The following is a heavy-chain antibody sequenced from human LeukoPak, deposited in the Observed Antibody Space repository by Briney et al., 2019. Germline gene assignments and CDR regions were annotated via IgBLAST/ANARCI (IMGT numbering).Heavy chain of an antibody. J-gene: IGHJ4*02. Sequence: ASVRVSCKASGYTFTSYGISWVRQAPGQGLEWMGWISAYNGNTNYAQKLQGRVTMTTDTSTSTAYMELRSLRSDDTAVYYCARDMFPLHGDYFDYWGQGTLVTVSS. V-gene: IGHV1-18*01. CDR2: ISAYNGNT. D-gene: IGHD3-10*02. CDR3: ARDMFPLHGDYFDY. CDR1: GYTFTSYG.